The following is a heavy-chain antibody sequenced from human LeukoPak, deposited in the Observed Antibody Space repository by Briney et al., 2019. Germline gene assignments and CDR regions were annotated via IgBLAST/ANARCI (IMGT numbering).Heavy chain of an antibody. Sequence: SVKVSFKASGGTFSSYAISWVRQAPGQGLEWLGGIIPIFDTANYAQKFQGRVTITADESTSTAYMELSSLRSEDTAVYYCARAITIFGVVTDYYYYGMDVWGQGTTVTVSS. CDR3: ARAITIFGVVTDYYYYGMDV. J-gene: IGHJ6*02. V-gene: IGHV1-69*13. CDR2: IIPIFDTA. D-gene: IGHD3-3*01. CDR1: GGTFSSYA.